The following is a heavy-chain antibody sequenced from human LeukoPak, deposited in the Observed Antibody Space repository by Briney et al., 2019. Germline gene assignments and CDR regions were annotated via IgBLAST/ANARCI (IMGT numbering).Heavy chain of an antibody. CDR3: LKEGDGYNLENY. V-gene: IGHV3-23*01. Sequence: GSLGLSCAASGFTFIKHAMSWVRQAPGKGLEWVSGISVTGSSPYYADSVKGRFTIARDNSKNTLYLQMDSLRVEDTAVYYCLKEGDGYNLENYWGQGALVIVSS. D-gene: IGHD5-24*01. J-gene: IGHJ4*02. CDR1: GFTFIKHA. CDR2: ISVTGSSP.